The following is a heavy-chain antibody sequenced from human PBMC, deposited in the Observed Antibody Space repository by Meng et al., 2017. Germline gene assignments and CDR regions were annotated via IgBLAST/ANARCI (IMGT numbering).Heavy chain of an antibody. CDR1: GYNFTSYA. CDR3: ARSERYVLGFDY. CDR2: INPNSGGT. V-gene: IGHV1-2*06. D-gene: IGHD3-16*01. Sequence: QVQLVKSGSELKKPGASVKVSCKASGYNFTSYAMKWVRQAPGQGLEWMGRINPNSGGTNYAQKFQGRATMTRDTSISTAYMELSRLRSDDTAVYYCARSERYVLGFDYWGQGTLVTVSS. J-gene: IGHJ4*02.